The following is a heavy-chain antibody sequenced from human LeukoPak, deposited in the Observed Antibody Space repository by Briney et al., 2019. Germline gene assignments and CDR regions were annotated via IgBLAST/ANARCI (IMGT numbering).Heavy chain of an antibody. CDR2: INAYSGNT. CDR3: ARVVVVAGGNWFDT. CDR1: GYAYTSYG. D-gene: IGHD2-2*01. V-gene: IGHV1-18*01. Sequence: GASVKVSCKASGYAYTSYGISWVRQAPGQGLEWMGWINAYSGNTNYAQKLQGRVTMTTDTSTSTTYMELRSLRSDDTAVYYCARVVVVAGGNWFDTWGQGTLVTVSS. J-gene: IGHJ5*02.